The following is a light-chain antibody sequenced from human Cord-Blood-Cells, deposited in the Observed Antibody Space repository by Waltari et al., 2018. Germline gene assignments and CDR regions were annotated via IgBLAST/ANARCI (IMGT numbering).Light chain of an antibody. CDR3: QQRSNWPYT. CDR2: DAS. CDR1: QSVSSY. Sequence: EIVLTQSPATLSLSPGERATLSCRASQSVSSYLAWYQQKPGQAPRLLIYDASNRATGIPARFSGSGSGTDFTLTISSLEPEDFAVYYCQQRSNWPYTFGQGTKQEIK. J-gene: IGKJ2*01. V-gene: IGKV3-11*01.